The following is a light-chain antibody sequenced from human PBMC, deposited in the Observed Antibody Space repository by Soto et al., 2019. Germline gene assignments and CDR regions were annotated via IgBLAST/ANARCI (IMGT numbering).Light chain of an antibody. V-gene: IGKV1-5*01. CDR1: QSLSGW. CDR3: QQYASSPWT. CDR2: DAF. Sequence: DIQLTQIPSTLSASIGDRVTITCRASQSLSGWLAWYQQTPGKAPKLLISDAFRLESGVPSRFRGSGSGTEFSLTISKLQPGDSATFYCQQYASSPWTFGRGTKVE. J-gene: IGKJ1*01.